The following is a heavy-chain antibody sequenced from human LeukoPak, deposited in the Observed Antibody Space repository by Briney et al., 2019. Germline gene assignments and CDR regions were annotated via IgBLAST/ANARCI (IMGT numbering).Heavy chain of an antibody. Sequence: ASVKVSCKASGYTFTGYYMHWVRQAPGQGLEWMGWINPNSGGTNYAQKFQGRVTMTRDTSISTAYMELSRLRSDDTAVYYCARDSSGAKAYYYCSGSYYRDWGQGTLVTVSS. J-gene: IGHJ4*02. CDR3: ARDSSGAKAYYYCSGSYYRD. CDR1: GYTFTGYY. CDR2: INPNSGGT. V-gene: IGHV1-2*02. D-gene: IGHD3-10*01.